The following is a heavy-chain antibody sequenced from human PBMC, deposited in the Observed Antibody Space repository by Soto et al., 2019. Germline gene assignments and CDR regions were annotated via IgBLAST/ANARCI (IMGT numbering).Heavy chain of an antibody. CDR2: IYYSGST. J-gene: IGHJ4*02. CDR1: GGSISSGDYY. D-gene: IGHD6-19*01. Sequence: SETLSLTCTVSGGSISSGDYYWSWIRQPPGKGLEWIGYIYYSGSTYYKPSLKSRVTISVDTSKNQFSLKLSSETAADTAVYYCATKSRGWYGLYDYWGQGTLVTVSS. CDR3: ATKSRGWYGLYDY. V-gene: IGHV4-30-4*01.